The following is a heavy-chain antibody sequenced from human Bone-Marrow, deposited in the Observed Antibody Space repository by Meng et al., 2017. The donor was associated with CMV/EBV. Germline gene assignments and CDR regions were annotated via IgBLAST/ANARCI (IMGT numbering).Heavy chain of an antibody. D-gene: IGHD2-2*01. CDR1: GGTFSNAW. J-gene: IGHJ4*02. Sequence: GGTLRLTCAVSGGTFSNAWMSWVRQAPGKGLEWVGRIKSKTDGGTTDYAAPVKGRCTISRDDSKNTLYLQMNSLKTEDAAVYYCTTDLDLVVPAAPPALDYWGQGTMVTVSS. CDR2: IKSKTDGGTT. V-gene: IGHV3-15*01. CDR3: TTDLDLVVPAAPPALDY.